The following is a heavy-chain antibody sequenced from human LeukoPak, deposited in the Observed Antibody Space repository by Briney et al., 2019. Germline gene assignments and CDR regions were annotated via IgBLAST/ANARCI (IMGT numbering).Heavy chain of an antibody. D-gene: IGHD3-10*01. CDR2: IKQDGSEK. CDR3: ARGSIGYYGSGSYYDY. J-gene: IGHJ4*02. CDR1: GFTFSSYW. Sequence: GGSLRLSCAASGFTFSSYWMSWVRQAPGKGLEWVANIKQDGSEKYYVDSVKGRFTISRDNAKNSLYLQMNSLRAEDTAVYYCARGSIGYYGSGSYYDYWGQGTLVTVSP. V-gene: IGHV3-7*01.